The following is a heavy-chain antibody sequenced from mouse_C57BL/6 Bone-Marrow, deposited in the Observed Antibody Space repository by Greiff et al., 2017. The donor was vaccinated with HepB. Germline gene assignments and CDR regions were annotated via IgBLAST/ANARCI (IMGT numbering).Heavy chain of an antibody. V-gene: IGHV6-3*01. Sequence: EVKVEESGGGLVQPGGSMKLSCVASGFTFSNYWMNWVRQSPEKGLEWVAQIRLKSDNYATHYAESVKGRFTISRDDSKISVYLQMNNLRAEDTGIYYCTDGDYYGSSYPFAYWGQGTLVTVSA. D-gene: IGHD1-1*01. J-gene: IGHJ3*01. CDR3: TDGDYYGSSYPFAY. CDR1: GFTFSNYW. CDR2: IRLKSDNYAT.